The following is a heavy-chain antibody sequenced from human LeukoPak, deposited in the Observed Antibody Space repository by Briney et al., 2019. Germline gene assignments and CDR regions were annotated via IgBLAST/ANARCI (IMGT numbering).Heavy chain of an antibody. CDR3: VRVKGTYFDF. CDR1: GFPFSSYS. Sequence: GGSLRLSCAVSGFPFSSYSMNWVRQAPGKGLEWVSYISASGSNIYYLDAVKGRFTVSRDNAMNSLFLQMDRPRAEDTAIYYCVRVKGTYFDFWGQGTPDTVSP. V-gene: IGHV3-48*01. CDR2: ISASGSNI. J-gene: IGHJ4*02. D-gene: IGHD1-1*01.